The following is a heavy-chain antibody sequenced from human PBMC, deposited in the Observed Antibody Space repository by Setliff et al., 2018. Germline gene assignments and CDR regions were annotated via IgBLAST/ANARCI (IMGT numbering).Heavy chain of an antibody. CDR3: ARKSRNTVVVPAAVIYYYYYYMDV. J-gene: IGHJ6*03. CDR2: INHSGNT. CDR1: GGSISSSSYY. V-gene: IGHV4-39*07. Sequence: SETLSLTCTVSGGSISSSSYYWGWIRQPPGKGLEWIGEINHSGNTNYNPSLKSRVTVSVDKPKNQLSLKLNSVTAADTAVYYCARKSRNTVVVPAAVIYYYYYYMDVWGKGTTVTVSS. D-gene: IGHD2-2*01.